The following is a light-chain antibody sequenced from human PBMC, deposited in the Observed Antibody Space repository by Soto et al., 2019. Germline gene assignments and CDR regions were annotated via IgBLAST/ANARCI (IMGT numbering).Light chain of an antibody. CDR2: GVS. CDR3: QQYNSYSWT. CDR1: QGIRTD. Sequence: IQMTQSPSSLSASVGDRVTISCRASQGIRTDLVWYQQKPGKDPRRLIYGVSTLQSGVPSRFSGSGSGTEFTLTISSLQPDDFATYYCQQYNSYSWTFGQGTKVDIK. J-gene: IGKJ1*01. V-gene: IGKV1-17*01.